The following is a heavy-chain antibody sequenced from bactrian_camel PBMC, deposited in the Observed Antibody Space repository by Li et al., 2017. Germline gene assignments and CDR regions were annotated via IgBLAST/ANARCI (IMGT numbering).Heavy chain of an antibody. CDR1: GLTISNYW. V-gene: IGHV3S1*01. CDR2: INRGGSST. D-gene: IGHD7*01. J-gene: IGHJ4*01. CDR3: ATDSVVPDIYEYNY. Sequence: HVQLVESGGGLVQPGGSLRLSCAASGLTISNYWMSWVRQAPGKGLEWVSGINRGGSSTYYADSVKGRFTISRDNAKNTLYLQMNSLKPEDTAMYYCATDSVVPDIYEYNYWGQGTQVTV.